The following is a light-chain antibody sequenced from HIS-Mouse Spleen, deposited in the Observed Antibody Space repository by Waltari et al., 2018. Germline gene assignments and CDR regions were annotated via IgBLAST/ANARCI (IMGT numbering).Light chain of an antibody. CDR3: CSYAGSSTWV. J-gene: IGLJ3*02. V-gene: IGLV2-23*01. Sequence: QSALTQPASGSGSPGQSITISCTGTSSYVGSYPLVSWYQQHPGKAPKLMSYEGSKRPSGVPNRFAGSKSGNTASLTISGRQAEDEADYYCCSYAGSSTWVFGGGTKLTVL. CDR1: SSYVGSYPL. CDR2: EGS.